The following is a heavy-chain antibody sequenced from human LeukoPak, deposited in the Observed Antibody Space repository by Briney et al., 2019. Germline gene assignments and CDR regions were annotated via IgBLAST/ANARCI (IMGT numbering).Heavy chain of an antibody. CDR1: GYTFPSYD. CDR2: MNPNSGNT. Sequence: ASVKVSCKASGYTFPSYDINWVRQATGQGPEWMGWMNPNSGNTGYAQKFQGRVTMTRDTSISTAYMELSSLRSEDTAVYYCARVSFDTSGHKINFDYWGHGTLVTVSS. CDR3: ARVSFDTSGHKINFDY. V-gene: IGHV1-8*01. D-gene: IGHD3-22*01. J-gene: IGHJ4*01.